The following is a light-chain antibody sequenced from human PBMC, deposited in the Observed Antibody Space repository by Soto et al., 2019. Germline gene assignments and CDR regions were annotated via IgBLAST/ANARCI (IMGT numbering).Light chain of an antibody. CDR1: QDIKNY. V-gene: IGKV1-33*01. CDR2: DAS. J-gene: IGKJ4*01. Sequence: DIQMTQSPSSLSASVGDRVTITCQASQDIKNYLNWYQQKPGKAPNPLIYDASNLKTGVPSRFSGSGSGTDFTFTISSLQPEDIATYYCQHYDHLPPLSFGGGTKVEIK. CDR3: QHYDHLPPLS.